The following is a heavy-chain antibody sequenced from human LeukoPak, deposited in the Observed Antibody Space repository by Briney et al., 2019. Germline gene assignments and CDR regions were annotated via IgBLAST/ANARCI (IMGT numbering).Heavy chain of an antibody. D-gene: IGHD3-22*01. Sequence: GGSLRLSCAASGFIFSSYWMSWVRQAPGKGREWLANIKQDGSEKYYVDSVKGRFTISRDNDKNSLYLQMDSLRVEDTAVYYCARGRKIVVVMGGFFDYWGQGTLVTVSS. J-gene: IGHJ4*02. CDR1: GFIFSSYW. V-gene: IGHV3-7*03. CDR3: ARGRKIVVVMGGFFDY. CDR2: IKQDGSEK.